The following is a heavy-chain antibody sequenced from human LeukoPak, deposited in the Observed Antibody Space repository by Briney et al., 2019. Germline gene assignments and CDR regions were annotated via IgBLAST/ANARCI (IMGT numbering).Heavy chain of an antibody. CDR2: IYTSGNT. J-gene: IGHJ6*02. CDR1: GGSISSYH. D-gene: IGHD4-17*01. Sequence: SETLSLTCTVSGGSISSYHWSWIRQPAGKGLEWVGRIYTSGNTNYNPSLKSRVTMSVDASKNQFSLNLISVTAADTAVYYCARDSLGGDYYYGMDVWGQGTTVTVSS. V-gene: IGHV4-4*07. CDR3: ARDSLGGDYYYGMDV.